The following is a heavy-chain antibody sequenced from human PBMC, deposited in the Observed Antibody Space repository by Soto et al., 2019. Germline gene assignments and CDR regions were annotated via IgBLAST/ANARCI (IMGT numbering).Heavy chain of an antibody. CDR2: IFWDDDK. CDR1: GFSLSTSGVG. J-gene: IGHJ4*02. V-gene: IGHV2-5*02. CDR3: ARILTGTGGHFYX. Sequence: SGPTLVHPTQTLTLTCSFSGFSLSTSGVGVGWIRHPPEKAPEWLALIFWDDDKRYSPSMKRRLTITKETSKNQVVLTLTNMDPVDTATYYCARILTGTGGHFYXWGQGTLVTVSX. D-gene: IGHD2-8*02.